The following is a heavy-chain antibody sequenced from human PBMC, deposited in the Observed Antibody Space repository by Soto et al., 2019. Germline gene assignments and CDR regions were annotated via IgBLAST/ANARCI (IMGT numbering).Heavy chain of an antibody. D-gene: IGHD2-15*01. Sequence: GASVKVSCKASGYTFTTYDINWVRQATGQGLEWMGWMNPNSGNTGYAQKFQGRVSMTKNNSITTAYMELSSLTSEDTAVYYCTRGVVAADYYMDVWGKGTTVTVSS. CDR1: GYTFTTYD. CDR3: TRGVVAADYYMDV. J-gene: IGHJ6*03. V-gene: IGHV1-8*01. CDR2: MNPNSGNT.